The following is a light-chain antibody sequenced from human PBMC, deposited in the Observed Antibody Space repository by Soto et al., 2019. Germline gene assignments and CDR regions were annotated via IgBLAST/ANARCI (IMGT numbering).Light chain of an antibody. CDR2: DVS. CDR1: KSVGKY. V-gene: IGKV3-11*01. CDR3: QQYGSSPTT. J-gene: IGKJ1*01. Sequence: EIVLTQSPATLSLSPGDRATLSCRASKSVGKYLAWYQQKPGQLPRLLIYDVSNRATGIPARFSGTGSGTDFTLTISTLEPEDFAVYYCQQYGSSPTTFGQGTKVEIK.